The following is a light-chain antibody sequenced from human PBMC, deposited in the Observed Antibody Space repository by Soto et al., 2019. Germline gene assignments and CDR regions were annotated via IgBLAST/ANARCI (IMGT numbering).Light chain of an antibody. Sequence: EIVMTQSPATLSVSPGERATLSCRASQSVSNNLAWYQKKPGQAPRLLIYGASTRATGIPARFSGGGSGTDFTLTISSRQSEDFAVYYCQQDNNWWTFGQGTRVEIK. J-gene: IGKJ1*01. CDR2: GAS. V-gene: IGKV3-15*01. CDR3: QQDNNWWT. CDR1: QSVSNN.